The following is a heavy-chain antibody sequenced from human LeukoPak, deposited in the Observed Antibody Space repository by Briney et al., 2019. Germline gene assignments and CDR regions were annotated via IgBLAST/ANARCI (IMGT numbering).Heavy chain of an antibody. CDR1: GFTFSSYE. CDR3: ARGRDGYNLVDAFDI. D-gene: IGHD5-24*01. V-gene: IGHV3-21*01. Sequence: GGSLRLSCAASGFTFSSYEMNWVRQAPGKGLEWVSSISSSSIYIYYADSLKGRFTISRDNAKNSLYLQMNSLRAEDTAVYYCARGRDGYNLVDAFDIWGQGIMVIVSS. J-gene: IGHJ3*02. CDR2: ISSSSIYI.